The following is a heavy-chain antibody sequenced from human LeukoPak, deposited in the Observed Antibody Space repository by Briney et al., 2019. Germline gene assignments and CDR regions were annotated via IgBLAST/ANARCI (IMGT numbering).Heavy chain of an antibody. J-gene: IGHJ3*02. CDR2: FRGSSSDT. D-gene: IGHD3-22*01. CDR3: ARENYLYSSGYYGAFDI. V-gene: IGHV3-11*05. CDR1: GFIFSDYY. Sequence: GGSLRLSCVASGFIFSDYYMVWIRQAPGKGLEWVSSFRGSSSDTDYADSVKGRFIISRDNAKNSLYLQMNSLRAEDTALYYCARENYLYSSGYYGAFDIWGQGTMVTVSS.